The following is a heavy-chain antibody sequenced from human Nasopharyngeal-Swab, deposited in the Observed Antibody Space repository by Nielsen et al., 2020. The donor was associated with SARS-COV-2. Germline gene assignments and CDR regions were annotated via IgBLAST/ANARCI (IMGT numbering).Heavy chain of an antibody. Sequence: SETLSLTCTVSGGSISSGGYYWSWIRQHPGKGLEWIGYIYYSGSTYYNPSLKSRVTISVDTSKYQFSLKLSSVTAADTAVYYCARAGDFWSGWSANYYMDVWGKGTTVTVSS. CDR3: ARAGDFWSGWSANYYMDV. CDR2: IYYSGST. V-gene: IGHV4-31*03. CDR1: GGSISSGGYY. D-gene: IGHD3-3*01. J-gene: IGHJ6*03.